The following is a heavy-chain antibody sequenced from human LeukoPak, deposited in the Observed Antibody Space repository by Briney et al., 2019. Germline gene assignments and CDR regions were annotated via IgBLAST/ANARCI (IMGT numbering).Heavy chain of an antibody. V-gene: IGHV3-13*01. CDR2: IGVTGDT. J-gene: IGHJ5*02. CDR3: SRDRPHNWFDP. CDR1: GFTFSKDD. Sequence: GGSLRLSCAASGFTFSKDDFHWVRQAPGKGLEWVAAIGVTGDTYYADSVKGRFTISRDNAKNTLYLQMNSLRAEDTAMYYCSRDRPHNWFDPWGQGTLVTVSS.